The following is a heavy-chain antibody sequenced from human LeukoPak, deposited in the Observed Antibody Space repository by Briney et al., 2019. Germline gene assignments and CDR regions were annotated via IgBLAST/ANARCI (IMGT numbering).Heavy chain of an antibody. V-gene: IGHV4-4*02. CDR2: IYHDGST. Sequence: SETLSLTCAVSGGSISSNNWWLWVRQSPEKGLEWIGEIYHDGSTNYNPSLKSRVTISMDKSKNQLSLKLNFVTAADTAVYYCARDRGGYTYSHDYWGQGTLVTVSS. D-gene: IGHD5-18*01. J-gene: IGHJ4*02. CDR3: ARDRGGYTYSHDY. CDR1: GGSISSNNW.